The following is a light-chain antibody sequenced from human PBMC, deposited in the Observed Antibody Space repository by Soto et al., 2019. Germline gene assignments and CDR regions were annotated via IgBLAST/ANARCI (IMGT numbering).Light chain of an antibody. CDR2: AAS. CDR3: QQSYSSPPT. V-gene: IGKV1-39*01. CDR1: QSISSW. J-gene: IGKJ1*01. Sequence: GDRVTITCRASQSISSWLAWYKQKPGKAPKLLIFAASSLQSGVPSRVSGSRSGPEFTLTISSLQPEDFETYYCQQSYSSPPTFGQGTKVDI.